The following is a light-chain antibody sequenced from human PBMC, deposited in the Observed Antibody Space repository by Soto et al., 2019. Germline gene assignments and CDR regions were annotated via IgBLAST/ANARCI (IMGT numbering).Light chain of an antibody. J-gene: IGLJ1*01. CDR2: DVS. CDR1: SSDVGGYNY. Sequence: QSVLTQPASVSGSAGEAITISCTGTSSDVGGYNYVSWYQQLPGKAPKLIIYDVSNRPSGVSNRFSASKSANAASLTISGLQAEDEADYYCSSYTSSTTPYVFGSGTKVTVL. CDR3: SSYTSSTTPYV. V-gene: IGLV2-14*03.